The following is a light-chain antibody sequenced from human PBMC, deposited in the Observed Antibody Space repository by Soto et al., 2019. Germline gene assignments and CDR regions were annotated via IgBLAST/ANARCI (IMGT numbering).Light chain of an antibody. CDR2: GAS. J-gene: IGKJ1*01. CDR1: QSVDSSY. Sequence: EIVLTQSPGTLSLSPGESVSLSCRASQSVDSSYLAWYQHKPGQAPRLLIYGASSRATGVPDRFSGSGSGRDFALTVRGLEFEVCGMYYCQQYGNSPTFGQGTKVEIK. V-gene: IGKV3-20*01. CDR3: QQYGNSPT.